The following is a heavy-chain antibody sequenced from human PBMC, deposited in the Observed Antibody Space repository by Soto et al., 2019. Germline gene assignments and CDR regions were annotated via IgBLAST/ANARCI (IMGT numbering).Heavy chain of an antibody. Sequence: ASVKVSCKASGGTFSSYAISWVRQAPGQGLEWMGGIIPIFGTANYAQKFQGRVTITADESTSTAYMELSSLRSEDTAVYYCARPYSSGWPNWFDPWGQGTLVTVSS. V-gene: IGHV1-69*13. J-gene: IGHJ5*02. CDR3: ARPYSSGWPNWFDP. CDR1: GGTFSSYA. D-gene: IGHD6-19*01. CDR2: IIPIFGTA.